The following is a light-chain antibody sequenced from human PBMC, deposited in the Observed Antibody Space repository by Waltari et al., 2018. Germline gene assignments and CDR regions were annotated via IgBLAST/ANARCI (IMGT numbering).Light chain of an antibody. V-gene: IGLV3-1*01. CDR2: QDN. J-gene: IGLJ2*01. CDR3: QTWDSSIVV. CDR1: NLGDKY. Sequence: SYEVTQPPSVSVSPGQTASITCSGNNLGDKYAFWYQQKPGQSPVPVIYQDNKWPSGIPERFSGSTSGDTATLTIRGTQAIDEADYYCQTWDSSIVVFGGGTKLTVL.